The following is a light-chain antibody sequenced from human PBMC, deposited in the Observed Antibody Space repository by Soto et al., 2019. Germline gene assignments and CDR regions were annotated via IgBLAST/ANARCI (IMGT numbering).Light chain of an antibody. CDR2: GAS. CDR1: QSVSSS. J-gene: IGKJ4*01. CDR3: QQRYNWPLT. V-gene: IGKV3-11*01. Sequence: DIVLTQSPATLSLSPGERATLSCRASQSVSSSLAWYQQKPGQAPRLLIYGASNVAAGIPARFSGTGSGTDFTLTISSLEPDDFAVYYCQQRYNWPLTFGGGTKVEIK.